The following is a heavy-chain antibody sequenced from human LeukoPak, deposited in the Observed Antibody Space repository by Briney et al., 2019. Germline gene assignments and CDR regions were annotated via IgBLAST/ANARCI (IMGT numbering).Heavy chain of an antibody. CDR1: GGTFSSYA. CDR3: AGGLRYFDWLVSPSTRPYYYYYMDV. J-gene: IGHJ6*03. D-gene: IGHD3-9*01. CDR2: IIPIFGTA. V-gene: IGHV1-69*06. Sequence: EASVKVSCKASGGTFSSYAISWVRQAPGQGLEWMGGIIPIFGTANYAQKFQGRVTITADKSTSTAYMELSSLRSEDTAVYYCAGGLRYFDWLVSPSTRPYYYYYMDVWGKGTTVTISS.